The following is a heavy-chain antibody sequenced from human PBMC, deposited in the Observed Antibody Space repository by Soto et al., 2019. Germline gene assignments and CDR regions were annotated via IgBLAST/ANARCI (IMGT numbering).Heavy chain of an antibody. V-gene: IGHV4-34*02. J-gene: IGHJ4*02. D-gene: IGHD1-26*01. CDR1: GGSFSDYY. CDR3: AREEPASRHHDY. CDR2: VSHSGST. Sequence: QVQLQQWGAGLLKPSETLSLTCAVYGGSFSDYYWSWIRQTPEKGLEWIGEVSHSGSTTYNPSLKNRVTIAIDTSKNQFSLTLNSVTGADTAMYFCAREEPASRHHDYWGQGNLVTVSS.